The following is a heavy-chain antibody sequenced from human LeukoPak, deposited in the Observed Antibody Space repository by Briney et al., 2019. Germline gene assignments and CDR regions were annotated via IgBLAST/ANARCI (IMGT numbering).Heavy chain of an antibody. CDR2: ISSSSSYI. CDR1: GFTFSSYS. J-gene: IGHJ4*02. Sequence: GGSLRLSCAASGFTFSSYSMNWVRQAPGKGLEWVSSISSSSSYIYYADSVKRRFTISRDNAKNSLYLQMNSLRAEDTAVYYCAREPVLLWFGGIDYWGQGTLVTVSS. V-gene: IGHV3-21*01. CDR3: AREPVLLWFGGIDY. D-gene: IGHD3-10*01.